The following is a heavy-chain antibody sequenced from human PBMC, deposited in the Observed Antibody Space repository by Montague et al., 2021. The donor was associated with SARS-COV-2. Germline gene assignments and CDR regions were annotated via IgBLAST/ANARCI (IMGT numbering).Heavy chain of an antibody. CDR2: IYYSGNT. Sequence: SETLSLTCTVSGASISRSSYYWGWIRQPPGKGLEWIGSIYYSGNTHYNPTLKSRVTISVDTSKNQFSLTLSSVTAADTAIYYCARQGNSGNLIDYWGQGTLVTASS. CDR1: GASISRSSYY. V-gene: IGHV4-39*01. CDR3: ARQGNSGNLIDY. D-gene: IGHD3-10*01. J-gene: IGHJ4*02.